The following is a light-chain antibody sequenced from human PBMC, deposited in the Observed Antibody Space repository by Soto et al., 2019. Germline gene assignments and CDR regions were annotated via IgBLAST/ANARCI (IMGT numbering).Light chain of an antibody. Sequence: NFMLTQPHSVSESPGKTVTISCTRSSGSIASNYVQWYQQRPGSVPTTVIYEGNQRPSGVPDRFSGSKSGNTASLTISGLQAEDEADYYCSSYTSSSTLGVFGGGTKLTVL. CDR3: SSYTSSSTLGV. CDR1: SGSIASNY. CDR2: EGN. J-gene: IGLJ2*01. V-gene: IGLV6-57*04.